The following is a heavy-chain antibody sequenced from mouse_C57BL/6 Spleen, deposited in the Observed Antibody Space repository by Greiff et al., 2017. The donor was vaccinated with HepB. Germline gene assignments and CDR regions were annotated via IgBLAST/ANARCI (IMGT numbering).Heavy chain of an antibody. CDR2: IHPNSGST. CDR1: GYTFTSYW. D-gene: IGHD1-1*01. V-gene: IGHV1-64*01. Sequence: VQLQQPGAELVKPGASVKLSCKASGYTFTSYWMHWVKQRPGQGLEWIGMIHPNSGSTNYNEKFKSKATLTVDKSSSTAYMQLSSLTSEDSAVYYCARSLITTVVATPVAYWGQGTLVTVSA. J-gene: IGHJ3*01. CDR3: ARSLITTVVATPVAY.